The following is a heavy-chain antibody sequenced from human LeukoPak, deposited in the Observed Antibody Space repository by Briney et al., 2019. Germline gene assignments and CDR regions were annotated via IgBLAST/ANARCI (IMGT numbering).Heavy chain of an antibody. V-gene: IGHV1-69*05. CDR1: GGTFSSYA. D-gene: IGHD1-26*01. J-gene: IGHJ4*02. CDR2: NIPIFGTA. Sequence: ASVKLSCKASGGTFSSYAISWVRQAPGQGLEWMGGNIPIFGTANYAQKFQGRVTITTDESTSTAYMELSSLRSEDTAVYYCARGPPPKWDPERWGQGTLVTVSS. CDR3: ARGPPPKWDPER.